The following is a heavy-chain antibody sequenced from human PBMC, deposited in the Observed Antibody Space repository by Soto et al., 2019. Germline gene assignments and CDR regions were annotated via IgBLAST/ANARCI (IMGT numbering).Heavy chain of an antibody. CDR3: ARDTPNYYDSPDDAFDI. J-gene: IGHJ3*02. CDR2: IWYDGSNK. CDR1: GFTFSSYG. Sequence: QVQLVESGGGVVQPGRSLRLSCAASGFTFSSYGMHWVRQAPGKGLEWVAVIWYDGSNKYYADSVKGRFTISRDNSKNTLYLQTNSLRAEDTALYYCARDTPNYYDSPDDAFDIWGQGTMVTVSS. D-gene: IGHD3-22*01. V-gene: IGHV3-33*01.